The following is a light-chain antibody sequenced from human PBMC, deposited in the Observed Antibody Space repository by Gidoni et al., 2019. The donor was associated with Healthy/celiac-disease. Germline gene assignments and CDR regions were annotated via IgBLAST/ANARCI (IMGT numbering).Light chain of an antibody. Sequence: EIVLTQSPGTLSLSPGERATLSCRASQSVSSSYLAWYPQKPGQAPRLLIYGASSRATGIPDRFSASGSGTDFTLTISRLEPEDFAVYYCQQYGSSPWTFGQGTKVEIK. CDR3: QQYGSSPWT. CDR1: QSVSSSY. V-gene: IGKV3-20*01. CDR2: GAS. J-gene: IGKJ1*01.